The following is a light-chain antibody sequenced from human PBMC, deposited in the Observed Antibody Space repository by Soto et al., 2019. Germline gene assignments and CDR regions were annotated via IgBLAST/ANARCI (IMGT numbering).Light chain of an antibody. CDR2: GAS. J-gene: IGKJ1*01. Sequence: EIVMTQSPATLSVSPGERATLSCRASQSVSSNLAWYQQKPGQAPRLLIYGASTRATGIPARFSGSGSGTEFTLTISSLQXXDXXXXXXQQYNNWPPWTFGQGTKVXIK. V-gene: IGKV3-15*01. CDR3: QQYNNWPPWT. CDR1: QSVSSN.